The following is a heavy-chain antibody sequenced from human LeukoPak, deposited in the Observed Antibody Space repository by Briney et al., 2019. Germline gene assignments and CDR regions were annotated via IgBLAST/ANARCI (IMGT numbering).Heavy chain of an antibody. Sequence: SETLSLTCTVSGGSISSYYWSWIRQPPGKGLEWIGYIYYSGSTNYNPSLKSRVTISVDTSKNQFSLKLSSVTAADTAVYYCARELDSSGCIVVWGQETLVTVSS. D-gene: IGHD6-19*01. J-gene: IGHJ4*02. CDR3: ARELDSSGCIVV. CDR1: GGSISSYY. CDR2: IYYSGST. V-gene: IGHV4-59*12.